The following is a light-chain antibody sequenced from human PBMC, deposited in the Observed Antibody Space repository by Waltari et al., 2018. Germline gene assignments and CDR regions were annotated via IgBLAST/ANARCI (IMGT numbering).Light chain of an antibody. CDR2: VGTGGIVG. Sequence: QPVLTQPPSASASLGTSVTLTCTLNSGYSNYRVDWYQQRPGKGPRFVMRVGTGGIVGSKGDGIPERFSVLGSGLNRYLTIRNIQEEDEGDYHCGADHDSRGNFVQEVFGGGTKLTVL. CDR1: SGYSNYR. CDR3: GADHDSRGNFVQEV. J-gene: IGLJ3*02. V-gene: IGLV9-49*01.